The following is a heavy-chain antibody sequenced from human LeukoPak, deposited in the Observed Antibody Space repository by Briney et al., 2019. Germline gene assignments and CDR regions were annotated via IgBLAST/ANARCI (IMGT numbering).Heavy chain of an antibody. V-gene: IGHV3-9*01. Sequence: GGSLRLSCAASGFTFDDYAMQWVRQAPGKGLEWVSGISWNSGSIGSADSVKGRFTISRDNAKNSLYLQMNSLRAEDTALYYCAKWSGDYYGSGSYFDYWGQGTLVTVSS. D-gene: IGHD3-10*01. CDR1: GFTFDDYA. CDR2: ISWNSGSI. J-gene: IGHJ4*02. CDR3: AKWSGDYYGSGSYFDY.